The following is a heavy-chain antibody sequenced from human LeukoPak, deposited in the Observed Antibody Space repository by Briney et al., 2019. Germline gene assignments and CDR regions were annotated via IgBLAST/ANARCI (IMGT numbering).Heavy chain of an antibody. CDR3: ARAAYSGSYYFEY. D-gene: IGHD1-26*01. CDR2: IYHSGST. J-gene: IGHJ4*02. Sequence: SETLSLTCTVSGGSISSYYWSWIRQPPGKGLEWIGSIYHSGSTYYNPSLKSRVTISVDTSKNQFSLKLSSVTAADTAVYYCARAAYSGSYYFEYWGQGTLVTVSS. CDR1: GGSISSYY. V-gene: IGHV4-38-2*02.